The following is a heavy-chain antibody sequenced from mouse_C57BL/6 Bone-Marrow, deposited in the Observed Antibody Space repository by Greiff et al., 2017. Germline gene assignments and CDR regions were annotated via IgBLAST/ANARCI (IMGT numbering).Heavy chain of an antibody. Sequence: EVMLVESGGGLVQPGGSMKLSCVASGFTFSNYWMNWVRQSPEKGLEWVAQIRLKSDNYATHYAESVKGRFTISRDDSKSSVYLQMNNLRAEDTGIDYCTRAVVAKDYFDYWGQGTTLTVSS. CDR3: TRAVVAKDYFDY. J-gene: IGHJ2*01. V-gene: IGHV6-3*01. D-gene: IGHD1-1*01. CDR1: GFTFSNYW. CDR2: IRLKSDNYAT.